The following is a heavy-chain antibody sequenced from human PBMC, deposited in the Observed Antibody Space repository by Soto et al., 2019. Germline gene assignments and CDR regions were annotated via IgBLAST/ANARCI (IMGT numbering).Heavy chain of an antibody. Sequence: GGSLRLFCAASGFTFSSYVMSWVRQAPGKGLEWVSSISGSGTITYDADSVKGRFTISRDKSKNTLYLQMNSLRADDTAVYYCAKSLSASPNYFFDSWGQGTLVTVSS. J-gene: IGHJ4*02. CDR2: ISGSGTIT. CDR1: GFTFSSYV. CDR3: AKSLSASPNYFFDS. V-gene: IGHV3-23*01. D-gene: IGHD1-1*01.